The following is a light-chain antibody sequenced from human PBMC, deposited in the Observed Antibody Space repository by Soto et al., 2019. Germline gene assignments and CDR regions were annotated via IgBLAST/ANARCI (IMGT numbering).Light chain of an antibody. CDR1: QSIKNY. J-gene: IGKJ5*01. V-gene: IGKV1-39*01. CDR2: GAS. Sequence: DIQMTQSPSSLSAAIGDRVTITCRASQSIKNYLNWYQHKPGAAPKLLIFGASNLESGVPSRFSGSGSGTEFTLSISSLQPEDFANYYCQQGYSTTPITFGQGTRLEIK. CDR3: QQGYSTTPIT.